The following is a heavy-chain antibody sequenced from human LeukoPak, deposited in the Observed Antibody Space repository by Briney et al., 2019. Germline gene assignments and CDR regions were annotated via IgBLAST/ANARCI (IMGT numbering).Heavy chain of an antibody. Sequence: PGGSLRLSCAASGFTFSSYAMSWVRQAPGKGLEWVLAISGSGGSTYYADSVKGRFTISRDNSKNTLYLQMNSLRAEDTAVYYCAKVLGYCSSTSCYRGDYWGQGTLVTVSS. V-gene: IGHV3-23*01. CDR2: ISGSGGST. J-gene: IGHJ4*02. CDR3: AKVLGYCSSTSCYRGDY. CDR1: GFTFSSYA. D-gene: IGHD2-2*02.